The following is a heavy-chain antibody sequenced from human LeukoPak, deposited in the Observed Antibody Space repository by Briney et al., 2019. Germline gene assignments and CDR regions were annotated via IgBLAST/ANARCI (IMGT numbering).Heavy chain of an antibody. Sequence: SETLSLTCAVYGGSFSGYYWSWIRQPPGKGLEWIGEINHSGSTNYNPSLKSRVTISVDTSKNQFYLKLSSVTAADTAVYYCARDGQLVKVFDYWGQGTLVTVSS. J-gene: IGHJ4*02. CDR1: GGSFSGYY. CDR2: INHSGST. D-gene: IGHD6-13*01. CDR3: ARDGQLVKVFDY. V-gene: IGHV4-34*01.